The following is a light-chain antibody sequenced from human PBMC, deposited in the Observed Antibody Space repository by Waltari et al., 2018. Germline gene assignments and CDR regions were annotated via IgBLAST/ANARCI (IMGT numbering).Light chain of an antibody. CDR3: QQYSTYSLWA. CDR2: KTS. V-gene: IGKV1-5*03. CDR1: QNISRW. Sequence: IQMTQSPSTLSASIGDRVTITCRASQNISRWLAWYQQKPGQAPNLLIYKTSSLQSGVPSRFSGSRSGTEFTLTIRSLQPEDFATYYCQQYSTYSLWAFGQGTKVEIK. J-gene: IGKJ1*01.